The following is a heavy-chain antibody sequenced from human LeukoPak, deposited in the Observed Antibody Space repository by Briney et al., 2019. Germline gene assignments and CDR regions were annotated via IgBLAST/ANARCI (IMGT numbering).Heavy chain of an antibody. D-gene: IGHD3-22*01. CDR1: GGSFSGYY. CDR3: ARGEWPDSSGYPVDY. V-gene: IGHV4-34*01. Sequence: SETLSLTCAVYGGSFSGYYWSWIRQPPGKGLEWIGEINHSGSTNYNPSLKSRVTISVGTSKNQFSLKLSSVTAADTAVYYCARGEWPDSSGYPVDYWGQGTLVTVSS. J-gene: IGHJ4*02. CDR2: INHSGST.